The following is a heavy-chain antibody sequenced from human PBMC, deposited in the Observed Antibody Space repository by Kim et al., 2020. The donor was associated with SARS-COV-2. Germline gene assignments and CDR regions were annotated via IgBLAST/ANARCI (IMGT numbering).Heavy chain of an antibody. CDR3: ARGRITTRLRNWFDP. D-gene: IGHD3-3*01. Sequence: ASVKVSCKASGYTFTSYYMHWVRQAPGQGLEWMGIINPSGGSTSYAQKFQGRVTMTRDTSTSTVYMELSSLRSEDTAVYYCARGRITTRLRNWFDPWGQGTLVTVSS. J-gene: IGHJ5*02. CDR2: INPSGGST. V-gene: IGHV1-46*01. CDR1: GYTFTSYY.